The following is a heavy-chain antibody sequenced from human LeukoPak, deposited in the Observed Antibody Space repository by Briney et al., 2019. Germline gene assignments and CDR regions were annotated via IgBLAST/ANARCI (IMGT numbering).Heavy chain of an antibody. J-gene: IGHJ5*02. V-gene: IGHV4-38-2*01. Sequence: PSETLSLTCAVSGYSISSDYYWCGLRQPPGKVLEGIGIICHSGSTYYNPYLKSRVTISVDTSKNQFSLKLSSVTAADTAVYYCARGRGSPYQLLSPNWFDPWGQGTLVTVSS. CDR2: ICHSGST. CDR1: GYSISSDYY. D-gene: IGHD2-2*01. CDR3: ARGRGSPYQLLSPNWFDP.